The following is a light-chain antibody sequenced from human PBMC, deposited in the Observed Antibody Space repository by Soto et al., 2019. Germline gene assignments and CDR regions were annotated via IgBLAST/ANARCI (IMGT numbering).Light chain of an antibody. J-gene: IGLJ1*01. CDR2: DDS. CDR1: NIGSKS. CDR3: QVWDSSSDHYV. Sequence: SHGLGQPPSVSSAPGHASRITCGGNNIGSKSVHCYQQKPGQAPVLVVYDDSDRPSGIPERFSGSNSGNKATLTISRVEAGDEADYYCQVWDSSSDHYVFGTGTKV. V-gene: IGLV3-21*02.